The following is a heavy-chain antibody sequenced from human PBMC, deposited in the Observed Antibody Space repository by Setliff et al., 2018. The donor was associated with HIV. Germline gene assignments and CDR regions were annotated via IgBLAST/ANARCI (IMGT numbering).Heavy chain of an antibody. V-gene: IGHV4-39*01. CDR1: GGSVIKDNFY. CDR2: LYDTERT. J-gene: IGHJ6*03. CDR3: VNSGYDGDYYYYYMDV. D-gene: IGHD5-12*01. Sequence: PSETLSLTCSVSGGSVIKDNFYWGWIRQAPAKGLEWIGTLYDTERTYYNPPLKSRVSIFVDTTKNEFSLNLRSVTAADTAVYFCVNSGYDGDYYYYYMDVWGKGTTVTV.